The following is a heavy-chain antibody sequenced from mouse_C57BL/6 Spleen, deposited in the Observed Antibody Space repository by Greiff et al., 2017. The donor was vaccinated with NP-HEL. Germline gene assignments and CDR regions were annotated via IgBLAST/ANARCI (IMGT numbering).Heavy chain of an antibody. J-gene: IGHJ4*01. CDR2: ISSGGDYI. Sequence: EVQGVESGEGLVKPGGSLKLSCAASGFTFSSYAMSWVRQTPEKRLEWVAYISSGGDYIYYADTVKGRFTISRDNARNTLYLQMSSLTSEDTAMYYCTRDSNYLYYAMDYWGQGTSVTVSS. D-gene: IGHD2-5*01. V-gene: IGHV5-9-1*02. CDR1: GFTFSSYA. CDR3: TRDSNYLYYAMDY.